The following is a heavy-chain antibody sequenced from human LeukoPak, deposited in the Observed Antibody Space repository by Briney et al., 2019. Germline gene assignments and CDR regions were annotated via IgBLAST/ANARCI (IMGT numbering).Heavy chain of an antibody. CDR2: IYTNGGA. V-gene: IGHV4-4*07. CDR3: AREPPGY. CDR1: RGSISNYY. Sequence: PSETLSLTCTVSRGSISNYYWSWIRQPAGKGLEWIGRIYTNGGASYNPSLKSRVTISIDASKNQFSLKLSSVTAADTAVYYCAREPPGYWGQGILVTVSS. J-gene: IGHJ4*02.